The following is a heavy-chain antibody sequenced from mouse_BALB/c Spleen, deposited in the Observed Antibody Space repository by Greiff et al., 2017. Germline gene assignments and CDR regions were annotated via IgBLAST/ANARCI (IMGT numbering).Heavy chain of an antibody. CDR3: ARSTIYDGYYGWYFDV. D-gene: IGHD2-3*01. CDR2: ISSGSSTI. J-gene: IGHJ1*01. CDR1: GFTFSSFG. Sequence: DVKLVESGGGLVQPGGSRKLSCAASGFTFSSFGMHWVRQAPEKGLEWVAYISSGSSTIYYADTVKGRFTISRDNPKNTLFLQMTSLRSEDTAMYYCARSTIYDGYYGWYFDVWGAGTTVTVSS. V-gene: IGHV5-17*02.